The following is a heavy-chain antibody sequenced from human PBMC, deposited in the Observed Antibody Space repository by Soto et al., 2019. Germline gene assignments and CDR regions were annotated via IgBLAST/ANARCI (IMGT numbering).Heavy chain of an antibody. CDR3: ARDRGGALDS. V-gene: IGHV3-23*01. J-gene: IGHJ4*02. Sequence: EVLLLESGGGLVQPGGSLRLSCVVSGFTFNTFAMTWVRQAPGKGLEWVSALSGSGSLSYYAESVKGRFTISRDNSKNTLYLQMNNLRVDETAVYFCARDRGGALDSWGQGTLVTVSS. CDR2: LSGSGSLS. CDR1: GFTFNTFA. D-gene: IGHD2-15*01.